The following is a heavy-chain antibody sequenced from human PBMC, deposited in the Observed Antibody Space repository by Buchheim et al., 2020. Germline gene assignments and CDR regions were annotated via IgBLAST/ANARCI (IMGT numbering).Heavy chain of an antibody. CDR3: ASNSNYRFDY. CDR2: IREDGSEQ. Sequence: EVQLVESGGGLVQPGGSLRLSCAASEFTFSGFWMSWVRQAPGKGLEWVANIREDGSEQFCVDSVKGRFTISRDNAKNSLYLQMNSLRPEDTAVYYCASNSNYRFDYWGQGTL. J-gene: IGHJ4*02. CDR1: EFTFSGFW. V-gene: IGHV3-7*01. D-gene: IGHD4-11*01.